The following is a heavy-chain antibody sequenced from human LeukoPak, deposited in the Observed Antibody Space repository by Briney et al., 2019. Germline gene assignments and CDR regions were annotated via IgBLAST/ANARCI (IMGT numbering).Heavy chain of an antibody. D-gene: IGHD3-22*01. J-gene: IGHJ2*01. CDR1: GYTFTSYA. CDR3: ARDAEVTRYYDSSGTRDWYFDL. V-gene: IGHV1-46*01. CDR2: INPSGGST. Sequence: ASVKVSCKASGYTFTSYAMHWVRQAPGQGLEWMGIINPSGGSTSYAQKFQGRVTMTRDTSTSTVYMELSSLRSEDTAVYYCARDAEVTRYYDSSGTRDWYFDLWGRGTLVTVSS.